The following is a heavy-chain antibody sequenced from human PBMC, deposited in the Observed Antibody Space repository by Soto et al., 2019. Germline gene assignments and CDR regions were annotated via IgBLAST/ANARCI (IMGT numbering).Heavy chain of an antibody. D-gene: IGHD2-15*01. J-gene: IGHJ4*02. V-gene: IGHV4-34*01. CDR3: ARRYSTV. CDR2: IDQSGTT. Sequence: QVQLQQWGAGLLTPSETLFLTCAVYGGSFSGFYWNWIRQPPGKGLEWIGEIDQSGTTTYNPSLKSRVIISADTSKNQFSLKLTSVTAADAAVYYCARRYSTVWGQGTLVTVSS. CDR1: GGSFSGFY.